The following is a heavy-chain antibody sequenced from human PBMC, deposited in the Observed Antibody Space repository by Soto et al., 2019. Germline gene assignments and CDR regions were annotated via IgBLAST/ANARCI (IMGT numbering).Heavy chain of an antibody. D-gene: IGHD3-3*01. J-gene: IGHJ6*02. V-gene: IGHV4-39*01. Sequence: SETLSLTCTVAGGSGTSCRYFWDWIRQPPGKGLEWIGTVHSTGGTYYSPSLRSRVTISVDTSKNLFSLKMTSASATDTAVYFCAKREDSSRFGGLDIWGQGTAVTVSS. CDR1: GGSGTSCRYF. CDR3: AKREDSSRFGGLDI. CDR2: VHSTGGT.